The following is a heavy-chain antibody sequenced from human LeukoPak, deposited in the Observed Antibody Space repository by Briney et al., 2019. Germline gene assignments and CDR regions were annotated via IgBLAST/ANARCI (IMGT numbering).Heavy chain of an antibody. J-gene: IGHJ5*02. D-gene: IGHD6-13*01. V-gene: IGHV4-34*01. Sequence: SETLSLTCAVYGGSFSGYYWSWIRQPPGKGLEWIGEINHSGSTNYNPSLKSRVTISVDTSKNQFSLKVSSVTAADTAVYYCARGSPSLLAAAGTWFDPWGQGTLVTVSS. CDR2: INHSGST. CDR1: GGSFSGYY. CDR3: ARGSPSLLAAAGTWFDP.